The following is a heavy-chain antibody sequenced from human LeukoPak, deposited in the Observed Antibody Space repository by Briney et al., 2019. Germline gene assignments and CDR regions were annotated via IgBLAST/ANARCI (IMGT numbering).Heavy chain of an antibody. Sequence: GGSLRLSCAASGFTVSSYYMSWVRQTPGRGLEWVSVIYSGGSTYYADSVRGRFTISRDNSKNTLYLQMNSLRAEDTAIYYCARDRNTDYGMDVWGQGTMVTVSS. J-gene: IGHJ6*02. CDR2: IYSGGST. V-gene: IGHV3-66*01. CDR3: ARDRNTDYGMDV. CDR1: GFTVSSYY. D-gene: IGHD1-14*01.